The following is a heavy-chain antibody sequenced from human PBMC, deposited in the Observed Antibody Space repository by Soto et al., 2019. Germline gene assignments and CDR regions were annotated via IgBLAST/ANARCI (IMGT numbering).Heavy chain of an antibody. V-gene: IGHV3-48*01. CDR1: GFNFGRYS. CDR3: ARDIVAGSGWYTYDY. Sequence: GGSLRLSCAASGFNFGRYSMIWVRQAPGKGLEWVSYISSSSDTIYFADSMKGRFTISRDNAKNSLYLQMNSLRAEDTAVYFCARDIVAGSGWYTYDYWGQGTLVTVSS. D-gene: IGHD6-19*01. CDR2: ISSSSDTI. J-gene: IGHJ4*02.